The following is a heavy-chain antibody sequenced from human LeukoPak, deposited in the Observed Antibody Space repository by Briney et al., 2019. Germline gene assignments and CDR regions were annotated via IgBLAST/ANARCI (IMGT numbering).Heavy chain of an antibody. V-gene: IGHV3-15*05. Sequence: GGSLRLSCVASGFTFSNAYMSWVRQAPGKGLEWVGRKTILDGGRTDYAAPVKGRFTISRDNSKNTLYLQMNSLRAEDTAIYYCASWPGAWYGEDFWGQGTLVTVSS. CDR1: GFTFSNAY. D-gene: IGHD3-10*01. J-gene: IGHJ4*02. CDR3: ASWPGAWYGEDF. CDR2: KTILDGGRT.